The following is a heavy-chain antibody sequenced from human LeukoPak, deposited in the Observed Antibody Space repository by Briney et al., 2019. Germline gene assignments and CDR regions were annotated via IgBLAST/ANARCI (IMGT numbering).Heavy chain of an antibody. J-gene: IGHJ3*02. CDR2: ISWNSGNT. CDR3: AKGVQWELRYHAFDI. V-gene: IGHV3-9*01. Sequence: PGGSLRLSCAASRFTFDGYAMHWVRQAPGKGLEWVSSISWNSGNTDYAASVKGRFTISRDNAKNSLYLQMNSLRAEDTALYYCAKGVQWELRYHAFDIWGQGTMVTVSS. D-gene: IGHD1-26*01. CDR1: RFTFDGYA.